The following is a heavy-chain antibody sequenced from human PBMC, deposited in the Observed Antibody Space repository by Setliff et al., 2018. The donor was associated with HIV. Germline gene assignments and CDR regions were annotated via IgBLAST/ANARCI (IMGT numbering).Heavy chain of an antibody. J-gene: IGHJ3*02. D-gene: IGHD2-15*01. V-gene: IGHV4-59*10. CDR2: IYTSGST. CDR1: GGSFSDYY. CDR3: ARGYCSGGSCYFSVDAFDI. Sequence: SETLSLTCAVYGGSFSDYYWTWIRQPAGKGLEWIGRIYTSGSTNYNPSLKSRVTMSVDTSKNQFSLKLSSVTAADTAVYYCARGYCSGGSCYFSVDAFDIWGQGTMVTVSS.